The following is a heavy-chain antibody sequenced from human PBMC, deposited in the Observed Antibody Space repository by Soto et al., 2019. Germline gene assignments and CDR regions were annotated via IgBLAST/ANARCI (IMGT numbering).Heavy chain of an antibody. CDR2: IIPIPGTA. CDR1: GGTFSSYA. J-gene: IGHJ6*02. V-gene: IGHV1-69*01. CDR3: ARSQGSSTSLEIYYYYDYGMDV. Sequence: QVQLVQSGAEVKKPGSSVKVSCKASGGTFSSYAISWVRQAPGQGLEWMGGIIPIPGTANYAQKFQGRVTITADESTSTAYMELSSLRSEDTAVYYGARSQGSSTSLEIYYYYDYGMDVWGQGTTVTVSS. D-gene: IGHD2-2*01.